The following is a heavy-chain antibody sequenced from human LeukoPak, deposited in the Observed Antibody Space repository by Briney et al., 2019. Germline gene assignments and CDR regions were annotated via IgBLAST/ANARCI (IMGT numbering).Heavy chain of an antibody. D-gene: IGHD3-9*01. V-gene: IGHV3-30*02. CDR1: GFTFSSYG. CDR2: IRYDGSNK. CDR3: ARAPLRYFDWLLRD. J-gene: IGHJ4*02. Sequence: GGSLRLSCAASGFTFSSYGMHWVRQAPGKGLEWVAFIRYDGSNKYYADSVKGRFTISRDNAKNSLYLQMNSLRAEDTAVYYCARAPLRYFDWLLRDWGQGTLVTVSS.